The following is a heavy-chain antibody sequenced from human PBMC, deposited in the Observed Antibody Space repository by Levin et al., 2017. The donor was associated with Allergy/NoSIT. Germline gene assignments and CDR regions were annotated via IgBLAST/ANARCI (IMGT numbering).Heavy chain of an antibody. V-gene: IGHV4-61*01. J-gene: IGHJ4*02. D-gene: IGHD5-12*01. Sequence: SETLSLTCTVSGGSVISGSHYWSWVRQPPGKGLEWIGHIFYSGNNNYNPSLKSRATISVDTSKNQFSLKLSSVTAADTAVYYCARYAVDLVAGYYFDYWGQGTLVTVSS. CDR1: GGSVISGSHY. CDR3: ARYAVDLVAGYYFDY. CDR2: IFYSGNN.